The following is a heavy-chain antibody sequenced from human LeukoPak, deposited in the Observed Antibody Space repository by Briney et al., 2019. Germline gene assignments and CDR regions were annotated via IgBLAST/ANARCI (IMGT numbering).Heavy chain of an antibody. Sequence: SQTLSLTCSVSGASIESRGYAWTWIRQPPGKGLEWIWHISYSGATDYKSSLKSRITISLDASKNQFSLKLTSVTAADTAVYFCARDFLQTSSPDAFDIWGQGTMVTVSS. V-gene: IGHV4-31*03. CDR3: ARDFLQTSSPDAFDI. CDR2: ISYSGAT. D-gene: IGHD3-3*01. J-gene: IGHJ3*02. CDR1: GASIESRGYA.